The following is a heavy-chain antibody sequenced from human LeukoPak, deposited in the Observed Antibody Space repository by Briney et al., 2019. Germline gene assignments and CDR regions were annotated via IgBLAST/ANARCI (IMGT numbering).Heavy chain of an antibody. CDR2: ISSSSSYI. Sequence: GGSLRLSCAASGFTFSSYSMNWVRQAPGKGLEWVSSISSSSSYIYYADSVKGRFTISRDNAKNSLYLQMNSLRAEDTAVYYCARGSPVVITTTNYYYGMDVWGQGTTVTVSS. J-gene: IGHJ6*02. V-gene: IGHV3-21*01. CDR1: GFTFSSYS. CDR3: ARGSPVVITTTNYYYGMDV. D-gene: IGHD3-22*01.